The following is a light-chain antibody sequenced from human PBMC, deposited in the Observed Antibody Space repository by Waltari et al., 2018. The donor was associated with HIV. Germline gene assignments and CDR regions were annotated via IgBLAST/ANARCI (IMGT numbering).Light chain of an antibody. J-gene: IGLJ3*02. CDR2: GNN. CDR3: QSFDSRLSLWV. V-gene: IGLV1-40*01. CDR1: SSHPGAGYA. Sequence: QSVLTQPPSVSGPPGPRVTISCTVTSSHPGAGYAVHRYQQLPGTAPKLLIYGNNNRPSGVPDRFSGSKSGTSASLAITGLQAEDEADYYCQSFDSRLSLWVFGGGTKLTVL.